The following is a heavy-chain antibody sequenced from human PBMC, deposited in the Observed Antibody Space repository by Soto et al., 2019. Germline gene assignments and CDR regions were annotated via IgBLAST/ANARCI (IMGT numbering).Heavy chain of an antibody. J-gene: IGHJ6*02. CDR2: MSYDGRNK. D-gene: IGHD3-16*01. CDR1: GFTFSNYT. Sequence: GVSLRLSCAASGFTFSNYTFHWVRQAPGKGLEWVAVMSYDGRNKYHADSVKGRFTISRDNSRNTLYLEMNSLRTDDMAVYYCARSGRALTFGEMNHYYLMAVRGQGTTV. CDR3: ARSGRALTFGEMNHYYLMAV. V-gene: IGHV3-30*04.